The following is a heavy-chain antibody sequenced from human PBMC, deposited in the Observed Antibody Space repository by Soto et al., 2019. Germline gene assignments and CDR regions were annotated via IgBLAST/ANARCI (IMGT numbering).Heavy chain of an antibody. Sequence: QLQLQESGPGLVKPSETLSLTCTVSGGSISDDTYYWGWIRQPPGKGLEWIGSIYYSGTSSYNPSLNGRVTMSVDTSTKQWSPRLSSVTAADTAVYYCARLHCPSPNCVPLDPWGQGTLVIVSS. D-gene: IGHD2-2*01. CDR3: ARLHCPSPNCVPLDP. V-gene: IGHV4-39*01. J-gene: IGHJ5*02. CDR2: IYYSGTS. CDR1: GGSISDDTYY.